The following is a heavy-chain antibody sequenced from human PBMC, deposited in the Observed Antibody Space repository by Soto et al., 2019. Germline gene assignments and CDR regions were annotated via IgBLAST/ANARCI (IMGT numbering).Heavy chain of an antibody. Sequence: VQLVESGGGLVQPGGSLRLSCVASGFTFSSQTMNWVRQAPGKGLEWVSAISSSSSTIYYADSVKGRFTISRDNAKNSLYLQMNSLRDADTAVYYCATARAFWGPGTLVIVSS. V-gene: IGHV3-48*02. CDR2: ISSSSSTI. CDR1: GFTFSSQT. CDR3: ATARAF. J-gene: IGHJ4*02.